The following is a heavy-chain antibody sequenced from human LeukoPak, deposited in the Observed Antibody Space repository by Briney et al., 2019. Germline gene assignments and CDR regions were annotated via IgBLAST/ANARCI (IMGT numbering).Heavy chain of an antibody. CDR2: VYYSGST. Sequence: PSETLSLTCTVSGGSIRSSYWSWIRQPPGKGLEWIGYVYYSGSTNCNPSLKSRVTISVDTSRNQFSLKLSSVTAADTAVYYGAREVQRMGISAAGTEYSYYYMDVWGKGTTVTISS. J-gene: IGHJ6*03. CDR3: AREVQRMGISAAGTEYSYYYMDV. V-gene: IGHV4-59*01. CDR1: GGSIRSSY. D-gene: IGHD6-13*01.